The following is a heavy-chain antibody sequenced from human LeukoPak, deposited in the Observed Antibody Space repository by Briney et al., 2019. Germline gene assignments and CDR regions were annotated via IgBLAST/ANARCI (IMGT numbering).Heavy chain of an antibody. V-gene: IGHV1-69*13. Sequence: SVKVPCKASGGTFSSYAISWVRQAPGLGLEWMGGIIPIFGTANYAQKFQGRVTITADESTSTAYMELSSLRSEDTAVYYCARGTALSRHVTVVTRFDYWGQGTLVTASS. CDR1: GGTFSSYA. D-gene: IGHD4-23*01. CDR2: IIPIFGTA. CDR3: ARGTALSRHVTVVTRFDY. J-gene: IGHJ4*02.